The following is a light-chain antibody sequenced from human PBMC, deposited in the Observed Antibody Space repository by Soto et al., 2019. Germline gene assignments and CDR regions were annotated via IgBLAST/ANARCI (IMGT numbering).Light chain of an antibody. CDR3: SSYTSTSTVQ. V-gene: IGLV2-14*01. J-gene: IGLJ2*01. CDR2: DVS. CDR1: SSDVGLYNY. Sequence: QSVLTQPASVSGSPGQSITISCTGTSSDVGLYNYVSWYQHHPGIAPKLMIYDVSDRPSGVSNRFSGSKSGNTASLTISGLQAEDEGDYYCSSYTSTSTVQFGGGTKLTVL.